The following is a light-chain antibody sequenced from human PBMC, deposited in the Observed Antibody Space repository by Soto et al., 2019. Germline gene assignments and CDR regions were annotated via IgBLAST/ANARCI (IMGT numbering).Light chain of an antibody. J-gene: IGKJ1*01. CDR3: QHYDKYST. CDR1: QSISVS. CDR2: DAS. V-gene: IGKV1-5*01. Sequence: IQMTQSPPTLSASVGDTITIACRASQSISVSLAWYQQKPGKXPXXLIYDASTLQGGVPSRLSGSGSGTEFTLTVASIQPEDFATDFCQHYDKYSTFGHGTKVDIK.